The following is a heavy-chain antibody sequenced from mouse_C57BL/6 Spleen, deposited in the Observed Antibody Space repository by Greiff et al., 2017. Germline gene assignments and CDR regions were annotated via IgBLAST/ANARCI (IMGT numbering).Heavy chain of an antibody. V-gene: IGHV5-2*01. CDR3: ARRGYYYWYFYG. J-gene: IGHJ1*03. CDR1: EYEFPSHD. D-gene: IGHD2-12*01. CDR2: INSDGGST. Sequence: VQLVESGGGLVQPGESLKLSCESNEYEFPSHDMSWVRKTPEKRLELVAAINSDGGSTYYPDTMESRFIISRANTKKNLYLQMSSLRSDDTALYYCARRGYYYWYFYGWGTGSTVTVSS.